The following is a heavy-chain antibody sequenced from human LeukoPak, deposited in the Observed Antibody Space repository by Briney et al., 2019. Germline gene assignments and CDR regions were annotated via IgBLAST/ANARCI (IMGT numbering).Heavy chain of an antibody. V-gene: IGHV3-21*01. Sequence: GGSLRLSCAASGFTFSSYSMNWVRQAPGKGLEWVSSISSSSTYIYYADSVKGRFTISRDNAKNSLYLQMNSLRAEDTAVYYCARASEGGGGEDYWGQGTLVTVSS. D-gene: IGHD3-16*01. CDR1: GFTFSSYS. CDR2: ISSSSTYI. J-gene: IGHJ4*02. CDR3: ARASEGGGGEDY.